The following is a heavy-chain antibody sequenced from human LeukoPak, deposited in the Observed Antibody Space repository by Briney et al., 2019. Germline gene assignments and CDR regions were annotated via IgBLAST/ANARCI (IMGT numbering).Heavy chain of an antibody. CDR1: GGTFSSYA. CDR3: AREGLYSSSSQATGFDY. CDR2: IIPIFGTA. V-gene: IGHV1-69*13. Sequence: GASVKVSCKASGGTFSSYAISWVRQAPGQGLEWMGGIIPIFGTANYAQKFQGRVTITADESTSTAYMELSSLRSEDTAVYYCAREGLYSSSSQATGFDYWGQGTLVTVSS. J-gene: IGHJ4*02. D-gene: IGHD6-13*01.